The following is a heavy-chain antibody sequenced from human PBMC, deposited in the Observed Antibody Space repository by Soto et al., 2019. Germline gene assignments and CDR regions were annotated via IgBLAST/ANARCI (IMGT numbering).Heavy chain of an antibody. CDR3: APVRRLEQWLSRLDH. CDR2: VYWDDDK. J-gene: IGHJ5*02. V-gene: IGHV2-5*02. CDR1: GFSLTTTGVG. D-gene: IGHD6-19*01. Sequence: QITLKESGPSLVKPTQTLTLTCTFSGFSLTTTGVGVVWIRQPPGKALEWLALVYWDDDKHYSPSLRSRLPVTKDTTMNRVFPTLTIVEPADTGTCCAAPVRRLEQWLSRLDHWGHGTLVTGSS.